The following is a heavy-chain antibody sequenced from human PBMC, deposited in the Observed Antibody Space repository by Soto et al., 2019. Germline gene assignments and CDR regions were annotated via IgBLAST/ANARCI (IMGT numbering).Heavy chain of an antibody. CDR3: ARIVIQELYGPDV. CDR1: GYSFTSYW. D-gene: IGHD2-2*01. J-gene: IGHJ6*02. V-gene: IGHV5-51*01. Sequence: GESLKISCKGSGYSFTSYWIGWVRQMPGKGLEWMGIIYPGDSDTRYSPYFQGQVTISADKSISTAYLQWSSLKASDTAMYYCARIVIQELYGPDVWAQGTTVTVSS. CDR2: IYPGDSDT.